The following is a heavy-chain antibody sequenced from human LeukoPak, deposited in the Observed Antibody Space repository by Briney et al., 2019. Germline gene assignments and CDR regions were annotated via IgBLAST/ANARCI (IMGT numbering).Heavy chain of an antibody. J-gene: IGHJ3*02. D-gene: IGHD3-22*01. CDR3: VRGNYDNRGYSHAFDI. V-gene: IGHV4-59*01. CDR2: IYYNGNT. Sequence: PETPSLTCTVSGASISSSYWSWIRQPPGERLEWIGFIYYNGNTNSNPSLKSRVTISADTSKNQFSLKLTSVTAADTAVYYCVRGNYDNRGYSHAFDIWGQGTLVTVSS. CDR1: GASISSSY.